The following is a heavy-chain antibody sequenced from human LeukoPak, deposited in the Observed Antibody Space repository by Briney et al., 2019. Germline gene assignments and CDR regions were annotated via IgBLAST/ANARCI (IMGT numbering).Heavy chain of an antibody. V-gene: IGHV3-30-3*01. Sequence: GGSLRLSCAASEFTFTSYELNWVRQAPGKGLEWVAVISNDGSNKFYADSVRGRLTISRDNSKNTLYLQMNSLKPEDTAVYYCARDLGKRRRLIREDYSYGLDVWGQGTTVTVSS. CDR3: ARDLGKRRRLIREDYSYGLDV. D-gene: IGHD2-8*01. J-gene: IGHJ6*02. CDR1: EFTFTSYE. CDR2: ISNDGSNK.